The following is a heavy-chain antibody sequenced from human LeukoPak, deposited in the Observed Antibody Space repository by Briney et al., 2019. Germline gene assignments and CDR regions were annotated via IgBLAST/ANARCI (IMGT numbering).Heavy chain of an antibody. Sequence: GASVKVSCNASGYTFTDYYMHWVQQAPGKGLEWMGRVDPEDGETIYAEKFQGRVTITADTSTDTAYMELSSLRSEDTAVYYCAPSSTSYPDNWFDPWGQGTLVTVSS. CDR2: VDPEDGET. V-gene: IGHV1-69-2*01. CDR3: APSSTSYPDNWFDP. CDR1: GYTFTDYY. D-gene: IGHD2-2*01. J-gene: IGHJ5*02.